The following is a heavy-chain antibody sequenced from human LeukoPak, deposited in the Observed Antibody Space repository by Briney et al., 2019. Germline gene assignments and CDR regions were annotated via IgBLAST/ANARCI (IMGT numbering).Heavy chain of an antibody. CDR1: GFTFSSYS. CDR2: ISSSSSYI. V-gene: IGHV3-21*01. Sequence: GSLRLSCAASGFTFSSYSMNWVRQAPGKGLEWVSSISSSSSYIYYADSVKGRFTISRDNAKDSLYLQMNSLRAEDTAVYYCARDLGYCSSTSCYVAAFDIWGQGTMVTVSS. J-gene: IGHJ3*02. CDR3: ARDLGYCSSTSCYVAAFDI. D-gene: IGHD2-2*01.